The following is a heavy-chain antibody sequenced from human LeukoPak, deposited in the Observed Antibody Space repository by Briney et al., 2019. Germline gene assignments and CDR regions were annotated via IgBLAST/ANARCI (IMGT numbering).Heavy chain of an antibody. D-gene: IGHD6-19*01. CDR1: GGTFSSYG. J-gene: IGHJ5*02. Sequence: ASVTVSCKASGGTFSSYGISWVRQAPGQGLEWVGRIIPLLGITSYAQKFQGRVTITADKSTSTVYMDLSSLRSEDTAVYYCARLYRIAVAGSTLFDPWGQGTLVTVSS. V-gene: IGHV1-69*04. CDR3: ARLYRIAVAGSTLFDP. CDR2: IIPLLGIT.